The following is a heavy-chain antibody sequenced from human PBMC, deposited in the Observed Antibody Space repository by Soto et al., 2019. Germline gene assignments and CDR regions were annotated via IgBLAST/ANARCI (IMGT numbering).Heavy chain of an antibody. CDR1: GGTFSSYA. D-gene: IGHD2-2*01. V-gene: IGHV1-69*13. J-gene: IGHJ5*02. Sequence: ASVKVSCKASGGTFSSYAISWVRQAPGQGLEWMGGIIPIFGTANYAQKFQGRVTITADESTSTAYMELSSLRSEDTAVYYCAKDTVPVATPWFDPWGQGTLVTVSS. CDR3: AKDTVPVATPWFDP. CDR2: IIPIFGTA.